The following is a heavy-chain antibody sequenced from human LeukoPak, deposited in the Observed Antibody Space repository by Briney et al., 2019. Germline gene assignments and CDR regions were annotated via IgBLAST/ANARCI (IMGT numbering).Heavy chain of an antibody. Sequence: ASVKVSCKASGYTFTGYYIHWVRQAPGQGLEWMGWINPNSGGTNYAQKFQGRVTMTRDTSITTAYMELSRLRSDDTAVYYCARGGVDIVVTIGSYYFDYWGQGTLVTVSS. CDR3: ARGGVDIVVTIGSYYFDY. CDR2: INPNSGGT. J-gene: IGHJ4*02. CDR1: GYTFTGYY. V-gene: IGHV1-2*02. D-gene: IGHD5-12*01.